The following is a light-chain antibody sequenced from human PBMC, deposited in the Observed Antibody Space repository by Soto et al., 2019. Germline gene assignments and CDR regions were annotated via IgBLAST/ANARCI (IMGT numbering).Light chain of an antibody. CDR1: QTVSSSF. CDR2: GAS. V-gene: IGKV3-20*01. CDR3: QQYGSSGT. Sequence: EIVLTQSPGTLSLSPGERATLSCRASQTVSSSFLAWYQQTPGQAPRLLIYGASNRATGIPDRFSGSGSGTDFTLTISRLEPEDFAVYYCQQYGSSGTFGQGIKV. J-gene: IGKJ1*01.